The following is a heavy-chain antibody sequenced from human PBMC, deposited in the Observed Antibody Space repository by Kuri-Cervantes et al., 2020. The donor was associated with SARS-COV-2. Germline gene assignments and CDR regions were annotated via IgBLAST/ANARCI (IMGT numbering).Heavy chain of an antibody. Sequence: SVKISCKASGGTFRSYAINWVRQAPGQGLEWMGGIIPIFGTAHYAQKFQGRVTITADKSTSTAYMELSSLRSEDTAVYYCATGSGSYRGWFDPWGQGTLVTVSS. V-gene: IGHV1-69*06. CDR1: GGTFRSYA. D-gene: IGHD1-26*01. CDR3: ATGSGSYRGWFDP. CDR2: IIPIFGTA. J-gene: IGHJ5*02.